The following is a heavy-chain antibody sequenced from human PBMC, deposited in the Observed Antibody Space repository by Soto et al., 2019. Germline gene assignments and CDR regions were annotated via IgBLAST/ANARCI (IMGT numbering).Heavy chain of an antibody. CDR2: ISAYADMT. V-gene: IGHV3-23*01. J-gene: IGHJ4*02. Sequence: GGSLRLSCAASGLTFSDYAMIWVRQAPGKGLEWVSAISAYADMTYDADSVRGRFTISRDNSKSTLYLQMSDLRAEDTAVYYCAKDYGRWGHNWILDHWGQGTLVTVSS. CDR1: GLTFSDYA. D-gene: IGHD2-2*03. CDR3: AKDYGRWGHNWILDH.